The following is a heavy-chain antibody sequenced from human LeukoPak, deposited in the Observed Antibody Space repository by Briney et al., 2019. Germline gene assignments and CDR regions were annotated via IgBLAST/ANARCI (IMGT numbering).Heavy chain of an antibody. Sequence: ASVKVSCKASGGTFSSYAISWVRQAPGQGLEWMGRIIPILGIANYAQKFQGRVTITADKSTSTAYMELSSLRAEDTAVYYCAKDRSSWYKSNYFDYWGQGTLVTVSS. CDR2: IIPILGIA. CDR1: GGTFSSYA. V-gene: IGHV1-69*04. D-gene: IGHD6-13*01. CDR3: AKDRSSWYKSNYFDY. J-gene: IGHJ4*02.